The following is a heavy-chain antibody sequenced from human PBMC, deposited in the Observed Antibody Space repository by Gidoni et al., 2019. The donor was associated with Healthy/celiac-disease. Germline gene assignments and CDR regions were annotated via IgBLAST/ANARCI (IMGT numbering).Heavy chain of an antibody. CDR2: IYWDDDK. Sequence: QITLKESAPTLVKLTQTLTLTFTFSRFSLRTSGVGVGWIRQPPGKALEWLALIYWDDDKRYSPSLKSRLTITKDTYKNQVVLTMTNMDPVDTATYYCAHLLENYDILTGYLIPDYWGQGTLVTVSS. CDR1: RFSLRTSGVG. CDR3: AHLLENYDILTGYLIPDY. D-gene: IGHD3-9*01. J-gene: IGHJ4*02. V-gene: IGHV2-5*02.